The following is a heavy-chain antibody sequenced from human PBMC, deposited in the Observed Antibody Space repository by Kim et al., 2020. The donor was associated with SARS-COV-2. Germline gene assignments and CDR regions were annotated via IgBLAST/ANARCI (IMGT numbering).Heavy chain of an antibody. CDR3: ARVSSSWYWYFDL. CDR2: IYYSGST. Sequence: SETLSLTCTVSGGSISSYYWSWIRQPPGKGLEWIGYIYYSGSTNYNPSLKSRVTISVDTSKNQFSLKLSSVTAADTAVYYCARVSSSWYWYFDLWGRGTLVTVSS. D-gene: IGHD6-13*01. V-gene: IGHV4-59*01. CDR1: GGSISSYY. J-gene: IGHJ2*01.